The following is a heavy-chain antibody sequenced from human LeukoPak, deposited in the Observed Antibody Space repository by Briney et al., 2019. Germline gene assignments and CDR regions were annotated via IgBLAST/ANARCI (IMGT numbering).Heavy chain of an antibody. Sequence: ASVKVSCKASGYTFTSYGISWVRQAPGQGLEWMGWISAYNGNTNYAQKLQGRVTMTTDTSTSTAYMELRSLRSDDTAVYYCTRLVYCGGDCSGSPWGQGTLVTVSS. V-gene: IGHV1-18*01. CDR1: GYTFTSYG. D-gene: IGHD2-21*02. J-gene: IGHJ4*02. CDR3: TRLVYCGGDCSGSP. CDR2: ISAYNGNT.